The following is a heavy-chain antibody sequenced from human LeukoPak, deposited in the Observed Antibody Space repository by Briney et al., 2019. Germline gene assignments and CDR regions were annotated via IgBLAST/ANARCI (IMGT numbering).Heavy chain of an antibody. CDR3: ARHVNSRTFDY. D-gene: IGHD6-13*01. J-gene: IGHJ4*02. CDR2: IYYSGST. CDR1: GGSISSSSYY. Sequence: PSETLSLTCTVSGGSISSSSYYWGWIRQPPGKGLEWIGSIYYSGSTYYNPSLKSRVTISVDTSKNQFSLKLSSVTAADTAVYYCARHVNSRTFDYWGQGTLVTVSS. V-gene: IGHV4-39*01.